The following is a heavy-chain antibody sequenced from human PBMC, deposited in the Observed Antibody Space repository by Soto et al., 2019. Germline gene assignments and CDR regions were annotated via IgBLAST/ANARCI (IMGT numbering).Heavy chain of an antibody. Sequence: PGGSLRLSCAASGFKFSSYAMSWVRQAPGKGLEWVSLISATGGGTYYADSVKGRFTISRDNSDNTLYLQVHSLRAEDTAVYYCAQTTSYYYYGMDVWGQGTTVTVSS. V-gene: IGHV3-23*01. D-gene: IGHD1-1*01. CDR2: ISATGGGT. J-gene: IGHJ6*02. CDR3: AQTTSYYYYGMDV. CDR1: GFKFSSYA.